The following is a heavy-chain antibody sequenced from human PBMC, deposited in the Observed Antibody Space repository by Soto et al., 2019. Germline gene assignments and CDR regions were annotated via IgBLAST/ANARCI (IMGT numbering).Heavy chain of an antibody. CDR3: ATDDIVTGYYIGPNDAFDI. J-gene: IGHJ3*02. CDR2: FDPEDGET. CDR1: GYTLTELS. D-gene: IGHD3-9*01. V-gene: IGHV1-24*01. Sequence: GASVKVSCKVSGYTLTELSMHWVRQAPGKGLEWMGGFDPEDGETIYAQKFQGRVTMTEDTSTDTAYMELSSLRSEDTAVYYCATDDIVTGYYIGPNDAFDIWGQGTMVTVSS.